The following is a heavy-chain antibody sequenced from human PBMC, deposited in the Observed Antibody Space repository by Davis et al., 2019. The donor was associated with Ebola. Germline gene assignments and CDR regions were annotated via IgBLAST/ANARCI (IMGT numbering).Heavy chain of an antibody. J-gene: IGHJ5*02. D-gene: IGHD3-22*01. CDR3: ARLLKYYYDSSGYYRFDWFDP. V-gene: IGHV4-59*08. Sequence: SETLSLTCTVSGGSISSYYWSWIRQPPGKGLEWIGYIYYSGSTNYNPSLKSRVTISVDTSKNQFSLKLSSVTAADTAVYYCARLLKYYYDSSGYYRFDWFDPWGQGTLVTVSS. CDR1: GGSISSYY. CDR2: IYYSGST.